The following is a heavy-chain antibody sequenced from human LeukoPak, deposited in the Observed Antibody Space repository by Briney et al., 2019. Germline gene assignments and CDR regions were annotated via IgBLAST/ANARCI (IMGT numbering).Heavy chain of an antibody. J-gene: IGHJ4*02. CDR2: ISSSSSYI. V-gene: IGHV3-21*01. CDR1: GFTFSSYS. Sequence: PGGSLRLSCAASGFTFSSYSMNWVRQAPGKGLEWVSSISSSSSYIYYADSVKGRFTISRENAKNSLYLEMNSLRAGDTAVYYCARGMGRGRSSSSFDYWGQGTLVTVSS. CDR3: ARGMGRGRSSSSFDY. D-gene: IGHD6-6*01.